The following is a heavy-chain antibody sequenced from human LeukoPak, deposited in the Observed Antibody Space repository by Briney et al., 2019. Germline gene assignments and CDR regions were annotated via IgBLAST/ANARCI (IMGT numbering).Heavy chain of an antibody. Sequence: GESLKISCRASGYIFTNYWIAWVRWMPGEGLQWMGIILPGDSDTRYSPSFRGQVTISAEMSTRTAYLQWTSLRASDSAIYYCARQGAGASYYDPTGLPRGAFDSWGQGTTVTVSS. V-gene: IGHV5-51*01. CDR2: ILPGDSDT. CDR3: ARQGAGASYYDPTGLPRGAFDS. D-gene: IGHD3-22*01. CDR1: GYIFTNYW. J-gene: IGHJ3*02.